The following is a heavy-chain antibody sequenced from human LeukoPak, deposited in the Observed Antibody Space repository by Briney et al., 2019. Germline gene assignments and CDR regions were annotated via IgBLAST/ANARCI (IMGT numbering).Heavy chain of an antibody. D-gene: IGHD5-12*01. J-gene: IGHJ4*02. CDR3: ARHLGRWLRFGVAGGFDY. Sequence: ASVKVSCKASGYTFTSYDINWVRQATGQGLEWMGWMNPNSGNTGYAQKFQGRVTITRNTSISTAYMELSSLRSEDTAVYYCARHLGRWLRFGVAGGFDYWGQGTLVTVSS. CDR1: GYTFTSYD. V-gene: IGHV1-8*03. CDR2: MNPNSGNT.